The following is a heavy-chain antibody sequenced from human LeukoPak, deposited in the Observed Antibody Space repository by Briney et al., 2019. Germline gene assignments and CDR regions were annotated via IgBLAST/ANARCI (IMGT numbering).Heavy chain of an antibody. V-gene: IGHV3-23*01. CDR3: AKRGVVIRVILVGFHKEAHYSDS. CDR1: GITLSNYG. J-gene: IGHJ4*02. Sequence: GGSLRLSCAVSGITLSNYGVSWVRQAPGKGLEWVAGISGSGGGTNYADSVKGRFTISRDNPKNTLYLHMNSLRAEDTAVYFCAKRGVVIRVILVGFHKEAHYSDSWGQGALVTVSS. CDR2: ISGSGGGT. D-gene: IGHD3-22*01.